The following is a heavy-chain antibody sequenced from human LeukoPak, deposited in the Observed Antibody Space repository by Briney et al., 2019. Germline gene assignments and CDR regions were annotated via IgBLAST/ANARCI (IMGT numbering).Heavy chain of an antibody. CDR1: GGSISISSYY. J-gene: IGHJ4*02. D-gene: IGHD1-26*01. CDR3: ASFGNYFVRYLDY. CDR2: IYNSATT. Sequence: PSETLSLTCTVSGGSISISSYYWGWIRQPPGKRLEWIGFIYNSATTYYNPSLKSRVTISVDTSKNQFSLKLTSVTAADTAVYYCASFGNYFVRYLDYWGQGTLVTVSS. V-gene: IGHV4-39*01.